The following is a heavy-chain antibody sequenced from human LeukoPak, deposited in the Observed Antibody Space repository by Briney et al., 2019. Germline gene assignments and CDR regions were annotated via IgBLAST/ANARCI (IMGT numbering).Heavy chain of an antibody. CDR1: VYTFTNYG. J-gene: IGHJ5*02. CDR2: ISGYNGDT. D-gene: IGHD2-2*01. V-gene: IGHV1-18*01. Sequence: ASVKVSCKASVYTFTNYGISWVRQAPGQGLEWMGWISGYNGDTYYLQKLQDRVTMTTDTSTSTAYMELRGLRSDDTAVYYCARDLCSTTSCKFDPWGQGTLVTVPS. CDR3: ARDLCSTTSCKFDP.